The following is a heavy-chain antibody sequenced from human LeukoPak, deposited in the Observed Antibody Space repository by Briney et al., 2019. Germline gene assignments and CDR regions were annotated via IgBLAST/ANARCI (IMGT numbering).Heavy chain of an antibody. CDR3: ARGPPYYEGWFDP. Sequence: KASETLSLTCTVSGGSISSYYWSWIRQPPGKGLEWIGYIYYSGSTNYNPSLKSRVTISVDTSKNQFSLKLSSVTAADTAVYYCARGPPYYEGWFDPWGQGTLVTVSS. V-gene: IGHV4-59*01. CDR1: GGSISSYY. D-gene: IGHD3-22*01. CDR2: IYYSGST. J-gene: IGHJ5*02.